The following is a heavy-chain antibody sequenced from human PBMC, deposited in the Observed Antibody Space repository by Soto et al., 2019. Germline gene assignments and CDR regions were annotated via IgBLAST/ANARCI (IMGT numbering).Heavy chain of an antibody. Sequence: SSETLSLTCTVSGGSVSSGSYYWSWIRQPPGKGLEWIGYIYYSGSTNYNPSLKSRVTISVDTSKNQFSLKLSSVTAADTAVYYCARDFFSGWYDYYGMDVWGQGTTVTVSS. CDR3: ARDFFSGWYDYYGMDV. CDR1: GGSVSSGSYY. D-gene: IGHD6-19*01. V-gene: IGHV4-61*01. J-gene: IGHJ6*02. CDR2: IYYSGST.